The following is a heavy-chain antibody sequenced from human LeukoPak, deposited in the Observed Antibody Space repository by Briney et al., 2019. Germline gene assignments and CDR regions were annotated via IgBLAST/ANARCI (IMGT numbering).Heavy chain of an antibody. V-gene: IGHV2-5*02. CDR2: IYWDDDK. Sequence: ESGPTLVNPTQTLTLICTFSGFSLSTTTVGVGWIRQPPGKALEWLALIYWDDDKRYSPSLKCRLTITKDTSKNQVVLTMTNMDPVDTAIYYCAHRPSKHSGFEHYDYWGQGTLVTVSS. J-gene: IGHJ4*02. CDR1: GFSLSTTTVG. CDR3: AHRPSKHSGFEHYDY. D-gene: IGHD5-12*01.